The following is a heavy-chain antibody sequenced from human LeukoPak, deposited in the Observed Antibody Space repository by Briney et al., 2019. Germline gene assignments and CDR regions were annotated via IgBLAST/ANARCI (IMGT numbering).Heavy chain of an antibody. Sequence: GSLRLSCAASGFTFSSYGMHWVRQAPGKGLEWVAFIRYDGSNKYYADSVKGRFTISRDNSKNTPYLQMNSLRAEDTAVYYCAKDPYSSGWLSKYYFDYWGQGTLVTVSS. CDR1: GFTFSSYG. J-gene: IGHJ4*02. CDR2: IRYDGSNK. V-gene: IGHV3-30*02. CDR3: AKDPYSSGWLSKYYFDY. D-gene: IGHD6-19*01.